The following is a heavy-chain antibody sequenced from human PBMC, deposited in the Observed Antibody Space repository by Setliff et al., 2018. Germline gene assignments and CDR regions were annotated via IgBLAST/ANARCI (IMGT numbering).Heavy chain of an antibody. D-gene: IGHD2-21*01. V-gene: IGHV3-7*01. CDR2: IKEDGSQR. CDR1: RFTFSNYW. CDR3: SSYLVS. J-gene: IGHJ4*02. Sequence: PGGSLRLSCAASRFTFSNYWMSWVRQAPGKGLEWVANIKEDGSQRNYVDAVRGRFTVSRDNARNLLYLQMNSLRVDDTAVYYCSSYLVSWGQGALVTVSS.